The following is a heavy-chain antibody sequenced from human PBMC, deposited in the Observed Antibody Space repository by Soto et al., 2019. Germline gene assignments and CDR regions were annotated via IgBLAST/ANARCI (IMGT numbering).Heavy chain of an antibody. Sequence: ASVKVSCKASGYTFTSYYMHWVRQAPGQGLEWMGIINPSGGSTSYAQKFQGRVTMTRDTSTSTVYMELSSLRSEDTAVYYCARGLRWLQFIHYYYYGMDVWGQGTTVTVSS. CDR2: INPSGGST. J-gene: IGHJ6*02. CDR1: GYTFTSYY. V-gene: IGHV1-46*01. CDR3: ARGLRWLQFIHYYYYGMDV. D-gene: IGHD5-12*01.